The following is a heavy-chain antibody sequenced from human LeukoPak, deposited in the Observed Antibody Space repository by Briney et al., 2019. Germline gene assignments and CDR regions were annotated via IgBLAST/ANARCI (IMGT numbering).Heavy chain of an antibody. Sequence: ASVKVSCKASGYTFTSYDINWVRQATGQGLEWMGWMNPNSGNTGYAQKFQGRVTITRNTSISTAYMELSSLRSEDTAVYYCARFNWGYGPRYFDYWGQGTLVTVSS. CDR1: GYTFTSYD. J-gene: IGHJ4*02. CDR3: ARFNWGYGPRYFDY. CDR2: MNPNSGNT. D-gene: IGHD7-27*01. V-gene: IGHV1-8*03.